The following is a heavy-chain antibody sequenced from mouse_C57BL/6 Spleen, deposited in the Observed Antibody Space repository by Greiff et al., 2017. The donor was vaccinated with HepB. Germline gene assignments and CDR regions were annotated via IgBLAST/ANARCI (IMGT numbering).Heavy chain of an antibody. V-gene: IGHV5-4*03. CDR1: GFTFSSYA. CDR2: ISDGGSYT. J-gene: IGHJ2*01. D-gene: IGHD3-3*01. Sequence: EVKLVESGGGLVKPGGSLKLSCAASGFTFSSYAMSWVRQTPEKRLEWVATISDGGSYTYYPDNVKGRFTISRDNAKNNLYLQMSHLKSEDTAMYYCARAGWDYFDYWGQGTTLTVPS. CDR3: ARAGWDYFDY.